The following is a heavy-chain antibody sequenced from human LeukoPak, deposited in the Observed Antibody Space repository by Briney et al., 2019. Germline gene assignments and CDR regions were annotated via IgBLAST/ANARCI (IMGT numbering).Heavy chain of an antibody. D-gene: IGHD3-22*01. Sequence: ASVKVSCKASGYTFTGYYMHWVRQAPGQGLEWMGWINPNSGATKYAQKFQGRVTVTRDTSIRTAYMELSSLRSDDTSVYYCAREYDSSGYRDYFDYWGQGTLVTVSS. CDR2: INPNSGAT. CDR1: GYTFTGYY. V-gene: IGHV1-2*02. J-gene: IGHJ4*02. CDR3: AREYDSSGYRDYFDY.